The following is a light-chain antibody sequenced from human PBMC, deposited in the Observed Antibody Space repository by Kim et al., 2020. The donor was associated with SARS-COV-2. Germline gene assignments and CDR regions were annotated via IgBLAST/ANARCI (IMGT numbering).Light chain of an antibody. CDR2: YDS. J-gene: IGLJ3*02. CDR3: QVWDSSSDHRV. CDR1: NIGSKS. Sequence: APGKTARITCGGKNIGSKSGHWYQQKPGQAPVLVIYYDSDRPSGIPERFSGSNSGNTATLTISRVEAGDEADYYCQVWDSSSDHRVFGGGTKLTVL. V-gene: IGLV3-21*04.